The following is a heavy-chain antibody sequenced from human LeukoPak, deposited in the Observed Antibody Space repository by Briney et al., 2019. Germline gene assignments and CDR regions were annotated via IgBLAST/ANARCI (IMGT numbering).Heavy chain of an antibody. D-gene: IGHD1-26*01. CDR3: VKDVGVGASYFGN. J-gene: IGHJ4*02. Sequence: PGGSLRLSCAASGFTFSSCGMHWVRQSPGKGLEWVAYIRYDGSDKYYIDSVKGRFTIARDNPKETLYLQMTSLSHDDTAVYFCVKDVGVGASYFGNWGQGILVAVSS. CDR1: GFTFSSCG. V-gene: IGHV3-30*02. CDR2: IRYDGSDK.